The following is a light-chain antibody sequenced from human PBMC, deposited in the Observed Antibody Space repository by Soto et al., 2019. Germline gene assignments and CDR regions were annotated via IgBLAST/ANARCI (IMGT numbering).Light chain of an antibody. CDR3: AVWDDSLRSYV. Sequence: QSVLPQPPSASGTPGQSVTFSCSGSSSNIGGNTVNWYQLLPGTAPKLVIYSNNQRPSGVPDRFSGSRSGTSASLAISGLQSEDESEYYCAVWDDSLRSYVFGTGTQLTVL. CDR2: SNN. J-gene: IGLJ1*01. CDR1: SSNIGGNT. V-gene: IGLV1-44*01.